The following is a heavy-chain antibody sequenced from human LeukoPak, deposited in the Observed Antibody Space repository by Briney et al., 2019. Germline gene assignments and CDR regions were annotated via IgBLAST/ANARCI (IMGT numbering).Heavy chain of an antibody. CDR3: AKVSTRGEHYYDSSGYPDY. Sequence: GGSLRLSCAASGFTFSSYGMHWVRQAPGKGLEWVAVISYDGSNKYYADSVKGRFTISRDNSKNTLYLQMNSLRAEDTAVYYCAKVSTRGEHYYDSSGYPDYWGQGTLVTVSS. V-gene: IGHV3-30*18. CDR1: GFTFSSYG. D-gene: IGHD3-22*01. CDR2: ISYDGSNK. J-gene: IGHJ4*02.